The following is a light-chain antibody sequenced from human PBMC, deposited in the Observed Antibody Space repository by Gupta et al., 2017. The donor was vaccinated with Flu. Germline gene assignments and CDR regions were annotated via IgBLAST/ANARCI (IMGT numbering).Light chain of an antibody. Sequence: EIVLTQSPGTLSLSPGERATLSCRASQSVSSSYLAWYQQKPGQAPRLLIYGASSSATGIPDRFSGSGSVTDFTLTISRLEPEDFAVYYCQQYGSSSYSFGQGTKLEIK. V-gene: IGKV3-20*01. CDR1: QSVSSSY. J-gene: IGKJ2*03. CDR2: GAS. CDR3: QQYGSSSYS.